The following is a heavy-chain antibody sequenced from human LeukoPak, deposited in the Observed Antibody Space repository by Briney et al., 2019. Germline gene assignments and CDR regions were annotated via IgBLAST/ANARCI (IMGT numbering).Heavy chain of an antibody. Sequence: GASVKVSCKASGGTFSSYAISWVRQAPGRGLEWMGGIIPIFGTANYAQKFQGRVTITADESTSTAYMELSSLRSEDTAVYYCARDGDYTFDYWGQGTLVTVSS. J-gene: IGHJ4*02. CDR3: ARDGDYTFDY. V-gene: IGHV1-69*13. D-gene: IGHD4-17*01. CDR2: IIPIFGTA. CDR1: GGTFSSYA.